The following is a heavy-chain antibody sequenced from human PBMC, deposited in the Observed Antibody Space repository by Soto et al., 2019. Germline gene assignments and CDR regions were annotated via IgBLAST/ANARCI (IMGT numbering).Heavy chain of an antibody. D-gene: IGHD1-26*01. J-gene: IGHJ4*02. CDR1: GFTFSNYA. CDR2: ISGSGGST. V-gene: IGHV3-23*01. CDR3: AKDPVGATHPYYFDF. Sequence: EVQLLESGGGLVQPGGSLRLSCAASGFTFSNYAMSWVRQAPGKGLEWVSAISGSGGSTYYADSVKGRFTISRDNSKNTLYLQMNSRRAEDTAVYYCAKDPVGATHPYYFDFWGLGTLVTVSS.